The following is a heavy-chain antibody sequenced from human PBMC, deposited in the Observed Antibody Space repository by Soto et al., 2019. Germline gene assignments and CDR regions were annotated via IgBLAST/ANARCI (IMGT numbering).Heavy chain of an antibody. Sequence: GGSLRLSCAAFGFTFSDFYMSWIRQAPGKGLEWVSYISSSGFNVYYADSVKGRFTISRDNAKNSLYLQMNSLRAEDTAVYFCSGTSYFTQGLFDSWGQGPLGTVCS. D-gene: IGHD1-1*01. V-gene: IGHV3-11*01. CDR1: GFTFSDFY. CDR2: ISSSGFNV. J-gene: IGHJ5*01. CDR3: SGTSYFTQGLFDS.